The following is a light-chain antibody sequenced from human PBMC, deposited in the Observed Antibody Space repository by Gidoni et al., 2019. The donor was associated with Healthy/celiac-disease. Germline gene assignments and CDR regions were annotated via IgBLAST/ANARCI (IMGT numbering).Light chain of an antibody. V-gene: IGLV3-21*04. CDR1: NIGSKS. CDR2: YDS. CDR3: QVWDSSSDHVV. Sequence: SYVLTQPPSVSVAPGKTARITCGGNNIGSKSVQWYQPKPGQAPVLVIYYDSDRPSGIPERFSGSNSGNTATLTISRVEAGDEADYYCQVWDSSSDHVVFGGGTKLTVL. J-gene: IGLJ2*01.